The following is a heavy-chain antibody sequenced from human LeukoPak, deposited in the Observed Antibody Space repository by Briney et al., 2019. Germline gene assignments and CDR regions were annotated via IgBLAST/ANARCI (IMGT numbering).Heavy chain of an antibody. CDR1: GGSISRSGYY. CDR3: ARKNIPSPRIRYSSDWNGRAFDY. V-gene: IGHV4-39*07. Sequence: SETLSLTCTVSGGSISRSGYYWGWIRQTPGKGLEWIGSIYYSGSNYYKSSLKSRVTISVDKSKNQFSLKLSSVTAADTAVYSCARKNIPSPRIRYSSDWNGRAFDYWGQGTLVTVSS. J-gene: IGHJ4*02. CDR2: IYYSGSN. D-gene: IGHD6-25*01.